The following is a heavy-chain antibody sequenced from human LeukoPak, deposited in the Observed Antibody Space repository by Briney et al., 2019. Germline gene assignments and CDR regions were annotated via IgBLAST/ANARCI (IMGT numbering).Heavy chain of an antibody. CDR2: IKEDGSEK. CDR3: SRDYSSGLNWFDP. V-gene: IGHV3-7*01. CDR1: GLTFSSYG. J-gene: IGHJ5*02. D-gene: IGHD6-19*01. Sequence: PGGSLRLSCAASGLTFSSYGMSWVRQAPGKGLEWVANIKEDGSEKYYVDSVRGRFTISRDSAKNSLYLQMNSLRAEDTAIYYCSRDYSSGLNWFDPWGQGTLVTVSS.